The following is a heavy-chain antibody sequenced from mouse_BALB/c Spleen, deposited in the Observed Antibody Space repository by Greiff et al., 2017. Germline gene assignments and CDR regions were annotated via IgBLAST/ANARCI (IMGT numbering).Heavy chain of an antibody. J-gene: IGHJ2*01. D-gene: IGHD1-2*01. CDR1: GFTFSNYW. CDR3: PIHHYYGY. Sequence: EVQVEESGGGLVQPGGSMKLSCVASGFTFSNYWMNWVRQSPEKGLEWVAEIRLKSNNYATHYAESVKGRFTISRDDSKSSVYLQMNNVRAEDTGIYYCPIHHYYGYWGQGTTLTVSS. V-gene: IGHV6-6*02. CDR2: IRLKSNNYAT.